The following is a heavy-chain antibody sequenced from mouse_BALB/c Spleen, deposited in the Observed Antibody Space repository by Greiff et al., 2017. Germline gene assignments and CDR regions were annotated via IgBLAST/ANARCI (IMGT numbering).Heavy chain of an antibody. D-gene: IGHD1-1*01. V-gene: IGHV1S126*01. CDR3: ARKNYYGSSDYAMDY. CDR1: GYSFTSYW. Sequence: VKLQESGPQLVRPGASVKISCKASGYSFTSYWMHWVKQRPGQGLEWIGMIDPSDSETRLNQKFKDKATLTVDKSSSTAYMQLSSPTSEDSAVYYCARKNYYGSSDYAMDYWGQGTSVTVSS. CDR2: IDPSDSET. J-gene: IGHJ4*01.